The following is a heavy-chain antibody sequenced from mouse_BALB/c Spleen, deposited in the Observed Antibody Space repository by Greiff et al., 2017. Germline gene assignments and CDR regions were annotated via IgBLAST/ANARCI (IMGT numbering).Heavy chain of an antibody. D-gene: IGHD2-1*01. CDR1: GYSITSDYA. CDR3: ARSPYGNLLYYFDY. V-gene: IGHV3-2*02. Sequence: VQLKESGPGLVKPSQSLSLTCTVTGYSITSDYAWNWIRQFPGNKLEWMGYISYSGSTSYNPSLKSRISITRDTSKNQFFLQLNSVTTEDTATYYCARSPYGNLLYYFDYWGQGTTLTVSS. J-gene: IGHJ2*01. CDR2: ISYSGST.